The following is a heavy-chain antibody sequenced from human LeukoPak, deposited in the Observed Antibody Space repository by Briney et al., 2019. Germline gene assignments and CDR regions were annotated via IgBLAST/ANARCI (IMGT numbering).Heavy chain of an antibody. CDR3: ARSEAMSLGATSEV. CDR1: GYTFTGYY. V-gene: IGHV1-2*02. J-gene: IGHJ4*02. Sequence: VASVKVSCKASGYTFTGYYMHWVRQAPGQGLEWMGWINPNSGGTNYAQKFQGRVTMTRDTSISTAYMELSRLRSDDTAVYYCARSEAMSLGATSEVWGQGTLVTVSS. CDR2: INPNSGGT. D-gene: IGHD1-26*01.